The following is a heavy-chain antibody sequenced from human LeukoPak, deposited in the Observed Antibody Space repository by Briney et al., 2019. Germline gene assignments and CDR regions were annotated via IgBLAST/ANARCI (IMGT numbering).Heavy chain of an antibody. CDR2: INHSGGI. CDR1: GGSFSGYY. Sequence: SETLSLTCTVYGGSFSGYYWSWIRQPPGKGLEWIGEINHSGGINYNPSLKSRVTISVDTSKNQFSLKLTSVTAADTAVYYCAREGSGSWTRVAYWGQGTLVTVSS. CDR3: AREGSGSWTRVAY. D-gene: IGHD6-25*01. V-gene: IGHV4-34*01. J-gene: IGHJ4*02.